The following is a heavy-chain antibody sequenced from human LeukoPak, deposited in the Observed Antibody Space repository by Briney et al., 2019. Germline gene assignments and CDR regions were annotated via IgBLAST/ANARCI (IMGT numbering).Heavy chain of an antibody. CDR2: IYHGGST. V-gene: IGHV4-39*07. D-gene: IGHD6-13*01. CDR3: ARDRGYVGSSWYWGPDAFDI. Sequence: SQTLSLTCTVSGGSISSGGYYWGWIRQPPGKGLEWIGSIYHGGSTYYNPSLKSRVTISVDTSKNQFSLKLSSMTAADTAVYYCARDRGYVGSSWYWGPDAFDIWGQGTMVTVSS. J-gene: IGHJ3*02. CDR1: GGSISSGGYY.